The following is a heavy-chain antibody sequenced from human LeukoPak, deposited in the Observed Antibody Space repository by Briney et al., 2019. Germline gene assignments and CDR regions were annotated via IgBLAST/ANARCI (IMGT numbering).Heavy chain of an antibody. CDR2: IRYDGNNK. CDR1: GFTFSSSD. CDR3: ARDGEWTFDY. Sequence: GGSLRLSCAASGFTFSSSDIHWVRQAPGKGLEWVAFIRYDGNNKYYADSVKGRLTITRDNSKNTLYLQMNSLRAADTAVYYCARDGEWTFDYWGQGTLVTVSS. V-gene: IGHV3-30*02. J-gene: IGHJ4*02. D-gene: IGHD2-21*01.